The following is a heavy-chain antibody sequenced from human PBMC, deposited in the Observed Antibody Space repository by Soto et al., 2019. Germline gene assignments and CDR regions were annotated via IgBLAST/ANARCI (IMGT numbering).Heavy chain of an antibody. V-gene: IGHV4-31*03. CDR3: ARESGYSGYDTFDY. J-gene: IGHJ4*02. CDR2: IYYSGST. Sequence: SETLSLTCTVSGGSISSGGYYWSWIRQHPGKGLEWIGYIYYSGSTYYNPSLKSRVTISVDTSKNQFSLKLSSVTAADTAVYYCARESGYSGYDTFDYWGQGTLVTVSS. D-gene: IGHD5-12*01. CDR1: GGSISSGGYY.